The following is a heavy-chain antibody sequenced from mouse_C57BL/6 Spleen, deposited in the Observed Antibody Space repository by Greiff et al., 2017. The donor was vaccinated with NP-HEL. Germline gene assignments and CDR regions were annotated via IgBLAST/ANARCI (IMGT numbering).Heavy chain of an antibody. CDR3: ARDWYYGSSYGAMDY. Sequence: EVQLVESGPGLVKPSQSLSLTCSVTGYSITSGYYWNWIRQFPGNKLEWMGYISYDGSNNYNPSLKNRISITRDTSKNQFFLKLNSVTTEDTATYYCARDWYYGSSYGAMDYWGQGTSVTVSS. V-gene: IGHV3-6*01. CDR1: GYSITSGYY. D-gene: IGHD1-1*01. J-gene: IGHJ4*01. CDR2: ISYDGSN.